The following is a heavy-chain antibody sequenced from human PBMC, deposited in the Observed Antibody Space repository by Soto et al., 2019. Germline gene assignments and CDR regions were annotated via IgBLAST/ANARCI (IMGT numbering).Heavy chain of an antibody. CDR1: GFTVSSNY. J-gene: IGHJ4*02. CDR2: IYSGGST. D-gene: IGHD3-22*01. Sequence: PGGSLRLSCAASGFTVSSNYMSWVRQAPGKGLEWVSVIYSGGSTYYADSVKGRFTISRDNSKNTLFLQMNSLRAEDTAVYYCARARGNYDSTTSDQPPGFDYWGLGTLVTVSS. V-gene: IGHV3-66*01. CDR3: ARARGNYDSTTSDQPPGFDY.